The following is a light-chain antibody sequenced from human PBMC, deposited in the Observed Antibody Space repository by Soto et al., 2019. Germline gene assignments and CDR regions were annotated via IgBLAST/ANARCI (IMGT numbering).Light chain of an antibody. CDR3: LLSYSGAHVV. J-gene: IGLJ2*01. CDR2: DTS. V-gene: IGLV7-46*01. Sequence: QAVVTQEPSLTVSPGGTVTLTCGSSTGAVTSGHYPYWFQQKPGQAPRTLIYDTSNKHSWTPARFSGSLLGGKAALTLSGAQPEDEAEYYCLLSYSGAHVVFGGETKLTVL. CDR1: TGAVTSGHY.